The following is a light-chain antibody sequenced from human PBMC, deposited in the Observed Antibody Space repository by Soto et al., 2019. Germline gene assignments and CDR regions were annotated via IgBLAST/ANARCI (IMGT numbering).Light chain of an antibody. CDR3: QQYHVYPLT. Sequence: DIEMTQSPSSLSASVGDRVIITCRASHDIGNKIAWFQQKPGKGPKSLIYGASILQSGVPSKFSGSRSATDFTLTITSLQPEDFATYYCQQYHVYPLTFVGGTKLEIK. J-gene: IGKJ4*01. V-gene: IGKV1-16*02. CDR1: HDIGNK. CDR2: GAS.